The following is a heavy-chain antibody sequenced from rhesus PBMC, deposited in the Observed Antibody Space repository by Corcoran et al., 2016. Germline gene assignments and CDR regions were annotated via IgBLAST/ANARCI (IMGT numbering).Heavy chain of an antibody. V-gene: IGHV4-122*02. J-gene: IGHJ4*01. CDR2: IAYSGRT. D-gene: IGHD6-25*01. Sequence: QLQLQESGPGLVKPSETLSLTCAVSGYSISSGYGWSWIRQPPGKGVEWIGYIAYSGRTRDNPSLKSRGAISRDTSKNQFSLKLSSVTAADTAVYYCARDLAGSGSLDYWGQGVLVTVSS. CDR1: GYSISSGYG. CDR3: ARDLAGSGSLDY.